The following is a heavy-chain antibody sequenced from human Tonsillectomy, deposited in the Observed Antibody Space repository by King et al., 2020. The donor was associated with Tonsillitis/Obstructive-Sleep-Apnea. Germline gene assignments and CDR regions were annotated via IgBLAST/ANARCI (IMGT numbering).Heavy chain of an antibody. CDR1: GYSFTSYW. Sequence: VQLVESGAEVKKPGESLKISCKGSGYSFTSYWIGWVRQMPGKGLEWMGIIYPGDSDTRYSPSFQGQVTISADKSISTAYLQWSSLKASDTAKYYCARSSYYYDSSGYSHKHFDYWGQGTLVTVSS. J-gene: IGHJ4*02. CDR3: ARSSYYYDSSGYSHKHFDY. V-gene: IGHV5-51*01. CDR2: IYPGDSDT. D-gene: IGHD3-22*01.